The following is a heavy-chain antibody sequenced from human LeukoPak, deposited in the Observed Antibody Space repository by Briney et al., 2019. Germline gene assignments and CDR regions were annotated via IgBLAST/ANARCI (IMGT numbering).Heavy chain of an antibody. J-gene: IGHJ6*02. Sequence: ASVKVSCKASGYTFTSYGISWVRQAPGQGLEWMAWISANNGNTSYAQKFQGRVTMTRDTSTSTVYMEVSSLRSEDTAVYYCARVGIWFGEEHGMDVWGQGTTVTVSS. D-gene: IGHD3-10*01. CDR1: GYTFTSYG. CDR3: ARVGIWFGEEHGMDV. V-gene: IGHV1-18*01. CDR2: ISANNGNT.